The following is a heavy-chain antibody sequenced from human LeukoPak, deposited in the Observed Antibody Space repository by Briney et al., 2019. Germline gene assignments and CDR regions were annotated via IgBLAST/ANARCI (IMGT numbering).Heavy chain of an antibody. J-gene: IGHJ5*02. Sequence: SETLSLTCTVSGGSISSYYWNWIRQPPGKGLEWIGYIYYSGSTNYNPSLKSRVTISVDTSKNQFSLKLSSVTAADTAVYYCARDDIAAEFNWFDPWGQGTLVTVSS. CDR3: ARDDIAAEFNWFDP. V-gene: IGHV4-59*12. CDR1: GGSISSYY. CDR2: IYYSGST. D-gene: IGHD6-13*01.